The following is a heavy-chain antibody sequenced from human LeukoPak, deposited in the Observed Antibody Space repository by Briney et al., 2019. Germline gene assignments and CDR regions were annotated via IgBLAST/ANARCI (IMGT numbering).Heavy chain of an antibody. CDR1: GFTFSRYG. J-gene: IGHJ4*02. Sequence: GGSLRLSCAASGFTFSRYGMHWVRQAPGKGLEWVAVISYDGSNKYYADSVKGRFTISRDNSKNTLYLQMNSLRAEDTAVYYCAKDLVGYNSGHYFDYWGQGTLVTVSS. CDR2: ISYDGSNK. CDR3: AKDLVGYNSGHYFDY. D-gene: IGHD5-24*01. V-gene: IGHV3-30*18.